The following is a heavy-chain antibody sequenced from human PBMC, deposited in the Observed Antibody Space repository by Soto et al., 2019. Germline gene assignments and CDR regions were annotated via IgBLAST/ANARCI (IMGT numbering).Heavy chain of an antibody. CDR1: GGTFSSYT. J-gene: IGHJ6*02. Sequence: QVQLVQSGAEVKKPGSSVKVSCKASGGTFSSYTISWVRQAPGQGLEWMGRIIPILGIANYAQKFQGRVTITADKSTSTAYMELSSLRSEDTAVYYCARDRGGLGGMDVWGQGTKVTVSS. CDR2: IIPILGIA. D-gene: IGHD3-10*01. CDR3: ARDRGGLGGMDV. V-gene: IGHV1-69*08.